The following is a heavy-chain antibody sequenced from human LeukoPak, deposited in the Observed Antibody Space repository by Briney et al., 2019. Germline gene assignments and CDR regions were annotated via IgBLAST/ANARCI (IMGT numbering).Heavy chain of an antibody. Sequence: SETLSLTCTVSGSSISSYYWSWIRQPPGRGLEWLGYVYYSGSTNYNPSLKRRVTISVDTSKSQFSLNLSSVTAADTAVYYCARDVCSGYHDSWGQGTLVTVSS. D-gene: IGHD3-22*01. CDR1: GSSISSYY. V-gene: IGHV4-59*01. J-gene: IGHJ4*02. CDR2: VYYSGST. CDR3: ARDVCSGYHDS.